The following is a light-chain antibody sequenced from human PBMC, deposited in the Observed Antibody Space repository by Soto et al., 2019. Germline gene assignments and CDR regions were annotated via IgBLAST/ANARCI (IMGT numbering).Light chain of an antibody. Sequence: SVLTQPPSVSAAPGQKVTISCSGSSSNIGGNSVSWYQQLPGTAPKLLIHSNNQRPSGVPDRFSGSKSGTSASLAISGLQSEDEGDYYCSTWDDSLNAYVFGTGTKVTVL. V-gene: IGLV1-44*01. CDR2: SNN. CDR3: STWDDSLNAYV. CDR1: SSNIGGNS. J-gene: IGLJ1*01.